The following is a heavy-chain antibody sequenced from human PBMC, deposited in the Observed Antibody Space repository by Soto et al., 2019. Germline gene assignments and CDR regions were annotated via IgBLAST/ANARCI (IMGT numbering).Heavy chain of an antibody. CDR1: GFTFSSYS. V-gene: IGHV3-21*01. CDR2: ISSSSSSYI. CDR3: ARASYYDFWSGYYPPGGYGMDV. Sequence: PGGSLRLSCAASGFTFSSYSMNWVRQAPGKGLEWVSSISSSSSSYIYYADSVKGRFTISRDNAKNSLYLQMNSLRAEDTAVYYCARASYYDFWSGYYPPGGYGMDVWGQGTTVTVSS. J-gene: IGHJ6*02. D-gene: IGHD3-3*01.